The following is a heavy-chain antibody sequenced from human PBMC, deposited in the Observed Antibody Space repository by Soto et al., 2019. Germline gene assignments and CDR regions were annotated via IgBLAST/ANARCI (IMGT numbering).Heavy chain of an antibody. D-gene: IGHD6-19*01. Sequence: PSETLSLTCTVSGGSISSGGYYWSWIRQHPGKGLEWIGYIYYSGSTYYNPSLKSRVTISVDTSKNQFSLKLSSVTAAGTAVYYCARGQVTDIAVAGTWLDPWGQGTLVTVSS. CDR1: GGSISSGGYY. CDR2: IYYSGST. V-gene: IGHV4-31*03. CDR3: ARGQVTDIAVAGTWLDP. J-gene: IGHJ5*02.